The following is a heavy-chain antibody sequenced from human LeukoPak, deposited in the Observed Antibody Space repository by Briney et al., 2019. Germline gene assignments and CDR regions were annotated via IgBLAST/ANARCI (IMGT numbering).Heavy chain of an antibody. CDR1: GFTFITYA. J-gene: IGHJ4*02. V-gene: IGHV3-33*01. Sequence: GGPLRLSCAASGFTFITYAIHGARQAPAKGLEWVAVIWYDGSNKYYADSVKGRFTISRDNSKNTLYLQMNSLRAEDTAVYYCARGVSGKGFDYWGQGTLVTVSS. CDR2: IWYDGSNK. CDR3: ARGVSGKGFDY. D-gene: IGHD5/OR15-5a*01.